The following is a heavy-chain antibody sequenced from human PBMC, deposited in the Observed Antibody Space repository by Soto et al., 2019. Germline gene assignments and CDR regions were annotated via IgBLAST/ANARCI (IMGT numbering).Heavy chain of an antibody. CDR2: LYYGRSA. V-gene: IGHV4-59*01. CDR3: ALRGMAVVPEY. J-gene: IGHJ4*02. D-gene: IGHD3-22*01. CDR1: GDSISSYY. Sequence: QVQLQESGPGLVKPSETLSLTCAVSGDSISSYYCMWIRQPPGKGLESIGYLYYGRSANYNPSLKTRITSSVDATTNQCSLTLSSMTAADTAVYYCALRGMAVVPEYWGQGTLVTVSS.